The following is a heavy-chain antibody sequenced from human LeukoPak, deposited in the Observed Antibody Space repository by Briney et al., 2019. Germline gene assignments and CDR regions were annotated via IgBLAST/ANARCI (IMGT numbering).Heavy chain of an antibody. D-gene: IGHD1-26*01. V-gene: IGHV1-69*13. CDR1: GGTFSSYA. CDR2: IIPIFGTA. J-gene: IGHJ4*02. CDR3: AVGATKVRYFDY. Sequence: SVKVSCKASGGTFSSYAISWVRQAPGQGLEWMGGIIPIFGTANCAQKFQGRVTITADESTSTAYMELSSLRSEDTAVYYCAVGATKVRYFDYWGQGTLVTVSS.